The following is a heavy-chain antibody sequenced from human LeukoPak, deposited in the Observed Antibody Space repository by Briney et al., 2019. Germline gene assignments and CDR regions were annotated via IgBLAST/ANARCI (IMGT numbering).Heavy chain of an antibody. CDR1: GGSFSGYY. J-gene: IGHJ4*02. Sequence: SETLSRTCAVYGGSFSGYYWSWIRQPPGKGLEWIGEINHSGSTNYNPSLKSRVTISVDTSRNQFSLKLSSVTAADTAVYYCARGYSTSTYSYGRNGFGYWGQGTLVTVSS. CDR3: ARGYSTSTYSYGRNGFGY. CDR2: INHSGST. D-gene: IGHD5-18*01. V-gene: IGHV4-34*01.